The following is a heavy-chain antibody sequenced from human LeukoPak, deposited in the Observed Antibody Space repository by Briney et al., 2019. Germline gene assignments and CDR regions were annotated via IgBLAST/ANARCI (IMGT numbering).Heavy chain of an antibody. CDR1: GFTFSSYA. V-gene: IGHV3-23*01. CDR3: AKQIDIVVVPAAAIGGAFDI. CDR2: ISGSGGST. Sequence: GGSLRLSCAASGFTFSSYAMNWVRQAPGKGLEWVSAISGSGGSTYYTDSVKGRFTISRDNSKNTLYLQMNSLRAEDTAVYYCAKQIDIVVVPAAAIGGAFDIWGQGTVVTVSS. D-gene: IGHD2-2*01. J-gene: IGHJ3*02.